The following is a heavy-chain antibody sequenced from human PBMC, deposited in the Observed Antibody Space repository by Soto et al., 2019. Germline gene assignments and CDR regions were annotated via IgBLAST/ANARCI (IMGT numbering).Heavy chain of an antibody. D-gene: IGHD2-21*01. CDR3: ARGTYCGSNCFFAREY. CDR2: INPMSRTA. CDR1: GGTSTTYV. Sequence: GASVKVSFKASGGTSTTYVTSWVRQAPGQGPEWIGGINPMSRTAKYSEKYNGRVTITADEAARTAYLDLTSLRFEDTAVYFCARGTYCGSNCFFAREYWGQGTLVTVSS. J-gene: IGHJ4*02. V-gene: IGHV1-69*13.